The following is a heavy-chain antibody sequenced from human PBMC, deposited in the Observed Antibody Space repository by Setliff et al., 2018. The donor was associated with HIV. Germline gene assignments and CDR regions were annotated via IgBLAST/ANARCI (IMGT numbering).Heavy chain of an antibody. Sequence: KPSETLSLTCNVSGGSISSGGYYWSWVRQFPGKGLEWIGSICGTWKTYYNPSLKSRVTISADTSKNQLSLKMTSVTAADTAVYYCATEEGTTVHRMGFWGQGTLVTVSS. CDR1: GGSISSGGYY. CDR3: ATEEGTTVHRMGF. V-gene: IGHV4-39*07. J-gene: IGHJ4*02. CDR2: ICGTWKT. D-gene: IGHD4-17*01.